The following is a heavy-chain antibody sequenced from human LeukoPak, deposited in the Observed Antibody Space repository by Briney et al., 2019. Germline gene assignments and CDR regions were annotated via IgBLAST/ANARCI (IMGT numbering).Heavy chain of an antibody. D-gene: IGHD4-23*01. CDR1: GSTFSSYS. CDR3: ARVSTVVTPDYFDY. J-gene: IGHJ4*02. CDR2: ISSSSSYI. Sequence: GGSLRLSCAASGSTFSSYSMNWVRQAPGKGLEWVSSISSSSSYIYYADSVKGRFTISRDNAKNSLYLQMNSLRAEDTAVYYCARVSTVVTPDYFDYWGQGTLVTVSS. V-gene: IGHV3-21*01.